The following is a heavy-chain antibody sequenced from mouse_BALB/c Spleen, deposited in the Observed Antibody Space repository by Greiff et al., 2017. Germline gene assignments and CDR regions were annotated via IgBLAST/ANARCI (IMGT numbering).Heavy chain of an antibody. CDR1: GYSFTSYW. J-gene: IGHJ2*01. CDR3: TRSIYYYGSSYLDY. V-gene: IGHV1-5*01. Sequence: EVQLQESGTVLARPGASVKMSCKASGYSFTSYWMHWVKQRPGQGLEWIGAIYPGNSDTSYNQKFKGKAKLTAVTSASTAYMELSSLTNEDSAVYYCTRSIYYYGSSYLDYWGQGTTLTVSS. D-gene: IGHD1-1*01. CDR2: IYPGNSDT.